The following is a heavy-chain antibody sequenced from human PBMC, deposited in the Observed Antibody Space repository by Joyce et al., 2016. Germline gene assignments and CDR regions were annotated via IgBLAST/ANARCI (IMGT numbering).Heavy chain of an antibody. V-gene: IGHV3-15*01. J-gene: IGHJ4*02. CDR3: AADVAEVGFGELDH. D-gene: IGHD3-10*01. Sequence: EVQVAEYGGGLVKPGGSLRLSCAASGFTFNVAWMTWVRQAPGKGLEWVGRIKSKTSGETTEYAAPVKGRFTISRDDSKNTVPLQMNGLRTEDTAVYFCAADVAEVGFGELDHWGQGTLVTVSS. CDR2: IKSKTSGETT. CDR1: GFTFNVAW.